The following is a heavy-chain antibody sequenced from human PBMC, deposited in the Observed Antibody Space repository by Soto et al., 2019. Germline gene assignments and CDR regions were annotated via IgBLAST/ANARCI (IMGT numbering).Heavy chain of an antibody. J-gene: IGHJ4*02. Sequence: LPETLSLTCTVSGGSISSSSYYWGWIRQPPGKGLEWIGSIYYSGSTYYNPSLKSRVTISVDTSKNQFSLKLSSVTAADTAVYYCASLLPQNWGPSDYWGQGTLVTVSS. D-gene: IGHD7-27*01. CDR2: IYYSGST. V-gene: IGHV4-39*01. CDR3: ASLLPQNWGPSDY. CDR1: GGSISSSSYY.